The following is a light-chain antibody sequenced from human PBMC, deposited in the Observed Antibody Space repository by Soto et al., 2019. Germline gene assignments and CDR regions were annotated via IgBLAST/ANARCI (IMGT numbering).Light chain of an antibody. CDR2: DAS. V-gene: IGKV1-5*01. J-gene: IGKJ1*01. Sequence: DIQMTQSPSTLSASVGDRVTITCRASQSISSWFAWYQQKPGKAPKLLIYDASSLESGVPSRFSGSGSGTEFTLTISSLQPDDFATYYCQQYNSYPETFGQGTKVEIK. CDR1: QSISSW. CDR3: QQYNSYPET.